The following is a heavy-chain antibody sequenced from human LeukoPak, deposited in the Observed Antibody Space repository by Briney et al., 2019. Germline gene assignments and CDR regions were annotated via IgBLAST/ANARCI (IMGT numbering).Heavy chain of an antibody. CDR3: ATDYKRPPYYYYYGMDV. J-gene: IGHJ6*02. D-gene: IGHD3-10*01. Sequence: ASVKVSCKVSGYTLTELSMHGVRQAPGKGLEWMGGFDPEDGETIYAQKFQGRVTMTEDTSTDTAYMELSSLRSEDTAVYYCATDYKRPPYYYYYGMDVWGQGTTVTVSS. CDR2: FDPEDGET. CDR1: GYTLTELS. V-gene: IGHV1-24*01.